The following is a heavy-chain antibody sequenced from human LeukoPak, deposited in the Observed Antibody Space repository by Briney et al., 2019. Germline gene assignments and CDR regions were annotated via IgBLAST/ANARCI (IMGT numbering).Heavy chain of an antibody. CDR2: IYHTGST. J-gene: IGHJ4*02. D-gene: IGHD7-27*01. CDR3: AKKLAGDRFDY. Sequence: SETLSLTCTVSGVSINAYYWNWFRHPPGKRLEWIGYIYHTGSTNYNPSLKSRVTMSVDTSKNQFSLKLSSVTAADTAVYYCAKKLAGDRFDYWGQGTLVTVSS. CDR1: GVSINAYY. V-gene: IGHV4-59*13.